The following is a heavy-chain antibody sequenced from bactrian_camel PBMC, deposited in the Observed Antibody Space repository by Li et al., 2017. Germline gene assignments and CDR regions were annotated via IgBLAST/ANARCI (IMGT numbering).Heavy chain of an antibody. CDR2: IRRTGET. D-gene: IGHD1*01. J-gene: IGHJ4*01. Sequence: HVQLVESGRGSVQAGGSLKLSCVVSGYRVGTSGMGWFRQAPGKERKMVSTIRRTGETDYADSVKGRFTISLDTDKSTLYLQMDRLKTEDTAVYICEVDLGESTCGVFRYWGQGTQVTVS. CDR3: EVDLGESTCGVFRY. V-gene: IGHV3S55*01. CDR1: GYRVGTSG.